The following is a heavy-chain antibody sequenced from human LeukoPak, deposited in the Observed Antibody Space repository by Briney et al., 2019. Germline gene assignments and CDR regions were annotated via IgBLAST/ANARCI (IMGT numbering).Heavy chain of an antibody. CDR3: ARAALGWFGEFNYGMDV. CDR1: GGSISSYY. D-gene: IGHD3-10*01. J-gene: IGHJ6*02. V-gene: IGHV4-59*01. Sequence: SETLSLTCTVSGGSISSYYWSWIRQPPGKGLEWIGYIYYSGSTNYNPSLKSRVTISVDKSKNQFSLKLSSVTAADTAVYYCARAALGWFGEFNYGMDVGGQGTTVTVSS. CDR2: IYYSGST.